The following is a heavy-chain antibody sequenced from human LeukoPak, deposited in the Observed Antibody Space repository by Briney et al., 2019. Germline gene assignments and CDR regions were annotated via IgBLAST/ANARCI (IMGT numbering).Heavy chain of an antibody. V-gene: IGHV4-34*01. CDR3: ARVTPYYDFWSGYIGYYGMDV. CDR2: INHSGST. CDR1: GGSFSGYY. Sequence: SETLSLTCAVYGGSFSGYYWSWIRQPPGKGLEWIGEINHSGSTNYNPSLKSRVTISVDTSKNQFSLKLSSVTAADTAVYYCARVTPYYDFWSGYIGYYGMDVWGRGTTVTVSS. D-gene: IGHD3-3*01. J-gene: IGHJ6*02.